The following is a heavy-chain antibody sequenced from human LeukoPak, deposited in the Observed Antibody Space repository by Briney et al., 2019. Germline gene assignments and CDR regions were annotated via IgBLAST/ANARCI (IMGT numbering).Heavy chain of an antibody. D-gene: IGHD6-19*01. Sequence: GGSLRLSCAASGFTFSSQAMTWVRQAPGKGLEWVSAISRSGDSPYYADSVKGWFTISRDNSKNTVHLQMNSLRAEDTAVYYCAKDRKSSGWYQEAMFDYWGQGTLVTVSS. CDR3: AKDRKSSGWYQEAMFDY. J-gene: IGHJ4*02. CDR2: ISRSGDSP. V-gene: IGHV3-23*01. CDR1: GFTFSSQA.